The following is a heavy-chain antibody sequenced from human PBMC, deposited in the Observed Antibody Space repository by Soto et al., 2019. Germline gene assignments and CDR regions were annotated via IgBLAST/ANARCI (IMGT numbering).Heavy chain of an antibody. J-gene: IGHJ4*02. Sequence: SETLSLTCAVYGGSFSGYYWSWIRQPPGKGLEWIGEINHSGSTNYNPSLKSRVTISVDTSKNQFSLKLSSVTAADTAVYYCARGSLYFDYWGQGTLVTVSS. D-gene: IGHD3-16*02. CDR3: ARGSLYFDY. V-gene: IGHV4-34*01. CDR2: INHSGST. CDR1: GGSFSGYY.